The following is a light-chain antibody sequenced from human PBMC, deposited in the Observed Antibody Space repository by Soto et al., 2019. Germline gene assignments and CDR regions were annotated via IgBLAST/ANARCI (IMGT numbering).Light chain of an antibody. CDR3: HHCHSAPQP. CDR2: WAS. J-gene: IGKJ1*01. V-gene: IGKV4-1*01. Sequence: DIVLTQSPDSLAVSLGERATINCKSSQSVLYSPNNKNYLAWYQQKPGQPPKLLVYWASTRESGVPDRFSGSGSGTDFTLTITSLQAEDAAVYYCHHCHSAPQPFGQGNKVEIK. CDR1: QSVLYSPNNKNY.